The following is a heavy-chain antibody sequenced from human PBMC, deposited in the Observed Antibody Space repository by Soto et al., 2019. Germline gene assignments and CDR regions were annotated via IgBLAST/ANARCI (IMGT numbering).Heavy chain of an antibody. CDR2: IYYTGNT. D-gene: IGHD2-2*03. J-gene: IGHJ4*02. CDR3: AAGLDHNKVGY. Sequence: QVRLQESGPGLVKPSETLSLTCTVSGGSISPSYWNWVRQPPGKRPEWIGCIYYTGNTHYNPSLTSRVTISRDTSKNQFSLELTSVTAADTAVYFCAAGLDHNKVGYWGQGTLVTVSS. V-gene: IGHV4-59*01. CDR1: GGSISPSY.